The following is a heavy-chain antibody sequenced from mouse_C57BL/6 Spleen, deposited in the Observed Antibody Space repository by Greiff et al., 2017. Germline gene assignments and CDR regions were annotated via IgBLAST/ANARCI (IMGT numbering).Heavy chain of an antibody. CDR3: ARGDSYWYFDV. CDR2: ISDGSSYT. J-gene: IGHJ1*03. Sequence: EVKLVESGGGLVKPGASLKLSCAASGFTFSSYAMSWVRQTPEKRLEWVATISDGSSYTYYPDNVKGRFTISRDNAKNTLYLQMSHLKSEDTALYYCARGDSYWYFDVWGTGTTVTVSS. V-gene: IGHV5-4*03. CDR1: GFTFSSYA.